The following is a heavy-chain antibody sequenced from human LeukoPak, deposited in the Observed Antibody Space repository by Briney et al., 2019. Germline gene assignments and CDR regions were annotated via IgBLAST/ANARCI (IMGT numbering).Heavy chain of an antibody. D-gene: IGHD6-19*01. CDR3: ARGLRSSGLKNFQH. Sequence: GASVKVSCKASGYTFTSYDINWVRQATGQGLEWMGWMNPNSGNTGYAQKLQGRVTMTRNTSISTAYMELSSLRSEDTAVYYCARGLRSSGLKNFQHWGQGTLVTVSS. J-gene: IGHJ1*01. CDR2: MNPNSGNT. V-gene: IGHV1-8*01. CDR1: GYTFTSYD.